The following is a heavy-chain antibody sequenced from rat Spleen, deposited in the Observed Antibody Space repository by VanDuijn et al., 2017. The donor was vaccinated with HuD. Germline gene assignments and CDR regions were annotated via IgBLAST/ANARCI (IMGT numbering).Heavy chain of an antibody. D-gene: IGHD1-10*01. V-gene: IGHV5-31*01. CDR3: ARGGIYNNYAY. CDR1: GITFTNYW. CDR2: ITNSGGNT. J-gene: IGHJ3*01. Sequence: EVQLVESGGGLVQPGGSLKLSCVASGITFTNYWMTWIRQAPGKGLEWVASITNSGGNTYYPDSVKGRFTISRDNAQNSLYLQMSKLGSEDTAIYYCARGGIYNNYAYWGQGTLVTVSS.